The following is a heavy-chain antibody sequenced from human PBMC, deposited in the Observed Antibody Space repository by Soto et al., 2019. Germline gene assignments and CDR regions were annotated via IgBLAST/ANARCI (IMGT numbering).Heavy chain of an antibody. Sequence: QVQLVESGGGVVQPGRSLRLSCAASGFTFSSYGMHWVRQAPGKGLEWVAVISYDGSNKYYADSVKGRFTISRDNSKNTLYLQMNSLRAEDTAVYYCAKVQAREPPLDYWGQGTLVTVSS. CDR3: AKVQAREPPLDY. V-gene: IGHV3-30*18. CDR1: GFTFSSYG. J-gene: IGHJ4*02. D-gene: IGHD1-1*01. CDR2: ISYDGSNK.